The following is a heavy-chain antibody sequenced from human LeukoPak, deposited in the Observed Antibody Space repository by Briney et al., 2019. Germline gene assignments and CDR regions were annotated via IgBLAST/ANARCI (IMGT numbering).Heavy chain of an antibody. D-gene: IGHD2-15*01. CDR3: ARDGPCSGDSCYSPYYYYYMDV. Sequence: GGSLRLSCAASGFTFSGYSMNWVRQAPGKGLEWVSSISSSSSNIYYADSVKGRFTISRDNAKNSLYPQMNTLRAEDTAVYYCARDGPCSGDSCYSPYYYYYMDVWGKGTTVTVSS. CDR1: GFTFSGYS. J-gene: IGHJ6*03. V-gene: IGHV3-21*01. CDR2: ISSSSSNI.